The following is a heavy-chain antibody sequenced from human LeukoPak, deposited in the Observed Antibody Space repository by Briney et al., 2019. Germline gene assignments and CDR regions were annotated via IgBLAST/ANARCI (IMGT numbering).Heavy chain of an antibody. V-gene: IGHV3-23*01. D-gene: IGHD3-22*01. Sequence: PGGSLRLSCAASGFTFSSYAMSWVRQAPGKGLEWVPAISGVGGTTFYADSVKGRFTIARDNSKNTLYLQMNSLRAEDTAVYYCARDGDSSGYFDYWGQGTLVTVSS. CDR2: ISGVGGTT. CDR3: ARDGDSSGYFDY. CDR1: GFTFSSYA. J-gene: IGHJ4*02.